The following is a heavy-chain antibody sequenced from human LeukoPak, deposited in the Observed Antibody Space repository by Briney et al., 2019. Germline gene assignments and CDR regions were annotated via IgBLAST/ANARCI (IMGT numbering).Heavy chain of an antibody. CDR3: ATVPGDGSNYGFDY. D-gene: IGHD5-24*01. V-gene: IGHV3-7*01. J-gene: IGHJ4*02. CDR2: IKQDESEK. Sequence: GGSLRLSCAASGITFSTYWMNWVRQAPGKGLEWVANIKQDESEKYYVDSVKGRFTISRDNAKNSLYLQMNSLRAEDTAVYYCATVPGDGSNYGFDYWGQGTLVTVSS. CDR1: GITFSTYW.